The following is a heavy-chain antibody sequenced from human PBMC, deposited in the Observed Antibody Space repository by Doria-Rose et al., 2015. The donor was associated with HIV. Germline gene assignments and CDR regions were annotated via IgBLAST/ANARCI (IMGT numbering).Heavy chain of an antibody. CDR3: ARIKSSRWYHKYYFDF. CDR1: GVSLSSPGMG. CDR2: ISSDDER. Sequence: QITLKECGPVLVKPTETLTLTCTVSGVSLSSPGMGVSWIRQPPGKALEWLANISSDDERSHKTPLKSRLTISRGTSKSQVVLTMTDMDPVDTATYYCARIKSSRWYHKYYFDFWGQGTLVIVSA. J-gene: IGHJ4*02. D-gene: IGHD6-13*01. V-gene: IGHV2-26*01.